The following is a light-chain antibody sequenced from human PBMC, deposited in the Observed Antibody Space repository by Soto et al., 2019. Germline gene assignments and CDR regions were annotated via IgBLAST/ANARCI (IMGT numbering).Light chain of an antibody. V-gene: IGKV3-20*01. CDR3: QEYGSSRT. Sequence: EIVLTQSPGTLSLSPGERATISCRASQSVTSSYLAWYQQKPGQAPRLLIYGAYNRATGIPDRFSGSGSGTDFTLTISRLEPEDFAVYYCQEYGSSRTFGLGTKVDIK. CDR2: GAY. J-gene: IGKJ1*01. CDR1: QSVTSSY.